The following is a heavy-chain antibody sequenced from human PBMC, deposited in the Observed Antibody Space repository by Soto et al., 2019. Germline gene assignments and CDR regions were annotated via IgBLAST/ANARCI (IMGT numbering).Heavy chain of an antibody. D-gene: IGHD1-26*01. V-gene: IGHV1-69*12. CDR3: AGQDVGTRHDAFDI. CDR1: GGTFSSYA. Sequence: QVQLVQSGAEVKKPGSSVKVSCKASGGTFSSYAISWVRQAPGQGLEWMGGIIPIFGTANYAQKFQGRVTXXGXEXXSAGDMERGSLRSEDTAVYYGAGQDVGTRHDAFDIWGQGTMVTVSS. CDR2: IIPIFGTA. J-gene: IGHJ3*02.